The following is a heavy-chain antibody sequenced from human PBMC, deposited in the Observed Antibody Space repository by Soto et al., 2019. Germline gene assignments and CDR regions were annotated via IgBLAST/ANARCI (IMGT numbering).Heavy chain of an antibody. V-gene: IGHV1-18*01. CDR3: ARDYSSGWYESWNDAFGI. CDR1: GYTFTSYG. J-gene: IGHJ3*02. Sequence: GASVKVSCKASGYTFTSYGISWVRQAPGQGLEWMGWISAYNGNTNYAQKLQGKVTMTTDTSTSTAYMELRSLRSDDTAVYYCARDYSSGWYESWNDAFGIWGQGTMVPVAS. CDR2: ISAYNGNT. D-gene: IGHD6-19*01.